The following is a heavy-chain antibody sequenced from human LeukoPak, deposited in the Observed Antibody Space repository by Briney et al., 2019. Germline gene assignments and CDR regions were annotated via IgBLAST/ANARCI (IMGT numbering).Heavy chain of an antibody. V-gene: IGHV4-59*08. CDR1: GGSISSYY. J-gene: IGHJ6*02. CDR3: ARLPSNMDV. Sequence: SETLSLTCTVFGGSISSYYWSWIRQPPGKGLEWIGYIYYSGSTNYNPSLKSRVTISVDTSKNQFSLKLSSVTAADTAVYYCARLPSNMDVWGQGTTVTVSS. CDR2: IYYSGST. D-gene: IGHD4-11*01.